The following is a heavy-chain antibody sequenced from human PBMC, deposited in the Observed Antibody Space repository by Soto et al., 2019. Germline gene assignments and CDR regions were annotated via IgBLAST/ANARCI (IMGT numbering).Heavy chain of an antibody. D-gene: IGHD2-15*01. V-gene: IGHV4-34*01. Sequence: PSETLSLTCSVYGASFSGYYWSWIRQAPGKGLEWIGEIHHSGSTHYNPSLKSRLTFSIDESQSQFYMMLTSVTAADTALYFCARGHSKSGYDSWGQGSLFTVSS. CDR3: ARGHSKSGYDS. J-gene: IGHJ4*02. CDR2: IHHSGST. CDR1: GASFSGYY.